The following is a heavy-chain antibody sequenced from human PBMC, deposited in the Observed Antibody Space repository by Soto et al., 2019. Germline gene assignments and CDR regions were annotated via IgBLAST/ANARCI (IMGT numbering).Heavy chain of an antibody. D-gene: IGHD2-21*02. J-gene: IGHJ6*02. Sequence: GGSLRLSCAASGFTFSSYAMSWVRQAPGKGLEWVSAISGSGGSTYYADSVKGRFTISRDNSKNTLYLQMNSLRAEDTAVYYCAKANRAYCGGDCYSPSGYYYGMDVWGQGTTVTVSS. CDR3: AKANRAYCGGDCYSPSGYYYGMDV. CDR1: GFTFSSYA. V-gene: IGHV3-23*01. CDR2: ISGSGGST.